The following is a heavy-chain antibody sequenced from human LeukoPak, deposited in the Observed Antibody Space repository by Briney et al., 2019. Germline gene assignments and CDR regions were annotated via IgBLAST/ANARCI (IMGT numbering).Heavy chain of an antibody. CDR3: ARGRSYLDV. Sequence: GGSLGLSCVASGFTFSSYWMSWVRQAPGKGLEWVANIKQDGSEKYYVDSVKGRFTISRDNAKNSLYLQMNSLRAEDTAVYYCARGRSYLDVWGQGTTVTVSS. V-gene: IGHV3-7*05. CDR2: IKQDGSEK. J-gene: IGHJ6*02. D-gene: IGHD1-26*01. CDR1: GFTFSSYW.